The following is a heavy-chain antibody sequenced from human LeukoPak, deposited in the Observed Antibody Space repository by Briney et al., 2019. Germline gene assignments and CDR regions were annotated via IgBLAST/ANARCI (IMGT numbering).Heavy chain of an antibody. V-gene: IGHV1-69*05. CDR3: ASGRDGYNNAFDI. J-gene: IGHJ3*02. CDR2: IIPIFGTA. Sequence: GAPVKVSCKASGGTFSSYAISWVRQAPGQGLEWMGGIIPIFGTANYAQKFQGRVTITTDESTSTAYMELSSLRSEDTAVYYCASGRDGYNNAFDIWGQGTVVTVSS. D-gene: IGHD5-24*01. CDR1: GGTFSSYA.